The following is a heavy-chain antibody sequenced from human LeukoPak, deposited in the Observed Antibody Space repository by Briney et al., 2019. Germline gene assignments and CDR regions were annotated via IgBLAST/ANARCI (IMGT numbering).Heavy chain of an antibody. CDR1: GFTFGDYA. Sequence: PGRSLRLSCTASGFTFGDYAMSWVRQAPGKGLEWVGCIRSKAYGGTTEYAASVKGRFTISRDDSKSIAYLQMNSLKTEDTAVYYCTRGSSSSWYPAAFDYWGQGTLVTVSS. D-gene: IGHD6-13*01. CDR2: IRSKAYGGTT. V-gene: IGHV3-49*04. J-gene: IGHJ4*02. CDR3: TRGSSSSWYPAAFDY.